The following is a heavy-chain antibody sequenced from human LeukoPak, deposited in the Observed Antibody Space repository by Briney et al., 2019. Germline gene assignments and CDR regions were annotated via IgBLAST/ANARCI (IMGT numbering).Heavy chain of an antibody. CDR1: GFTFSSYW. CDR2: IKQDGSEK. D-gene: IGHD4-17*01. V-gene: IGHV3-7*01. CDR3: VREGLYGDYAVDC. Sequence: PGGSLRLSCAASGFTFSSYWMSWVRQAPGKGLEWVANIKQDGSEKYYVDSVKGRFTISRDNAKNSLYLQMNSLRAEDTAVYYCVREGLYGDYAVDCWGQGTLVTVSS. J-gene: IGHJ4*02.